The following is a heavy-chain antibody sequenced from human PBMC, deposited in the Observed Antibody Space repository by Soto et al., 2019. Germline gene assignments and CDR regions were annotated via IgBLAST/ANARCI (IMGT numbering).Heavy chain of an antibody. J-gene: IGHJ4*02. CDR2: ISASGAAT. CDR1: EFTFSNYA. V-gene: IGHV3-23*01. D-gene: IGHD4-4*01. Sequence: EVQLLESGGGLVQPGGSLRLSCTASEFTFSNYAMSWVRQAPGKGLEWVSAISASGAATYYVDSVKGRFTISRDNSKNTLYVQMNSLRAEDTAVYYCASTVTTGWGQGTLVTVSS. CDR3: ASTVTTG.